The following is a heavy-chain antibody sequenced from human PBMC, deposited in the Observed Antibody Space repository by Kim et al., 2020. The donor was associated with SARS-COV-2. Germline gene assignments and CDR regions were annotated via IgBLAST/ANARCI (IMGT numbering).Heavy chain of an antibody. Sequence: SETLSLTCAVYGGSFSGYYWSWIRQPPGKGLEWIGEINHSGSTNYNPSLKSRVTISVDTSKNQFSLKLSSVTAADTAVYYCARGCPYCTNGVCYTAFDIWGQGTMVTVSS. D-gene: IGHD2-8*01. CDR2: INHSGST. J-gene: IGHJ3*02. V-gene: IGHV4-34*01. CDR3: ARGCPYCTNGVCYTAFDI. CDR1: GGSFSGYY.